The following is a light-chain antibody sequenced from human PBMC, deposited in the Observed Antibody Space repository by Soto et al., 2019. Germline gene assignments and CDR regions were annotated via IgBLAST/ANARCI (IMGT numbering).Light chain of an antibody. CDR3: QQYGSSPFT. J-gene: IGKJ5*01. Sequence: EIVLTQSPGTLSLSPGERATLSCRASQNVANYLDWYQQKPGQAPRLLIYGASSRATGIPDRFSGSGSGTDFTLTISRLEPEDFAVYYCQQYGSSPFTFGQGTRLEIK. CDR2: GAS. V-gene: IGKV3-20*01. CDR1: QNVANY.